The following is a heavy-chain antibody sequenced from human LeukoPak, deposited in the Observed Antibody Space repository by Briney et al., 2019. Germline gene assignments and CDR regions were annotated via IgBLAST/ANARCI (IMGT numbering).Heavy chain of an antibody. D-gene: IGHD3-10*01. V-gene: IGHV3-30*03. J-gene: IGHJ4*02. CDR3: ARDLMVRGVLAGNFDY. CDR2: ISYDGSNK. Sequence: GGSLRLSCAASGFTFSSYGMHWVRQAPGKGLEWVAVISYDGSNKYYADSVKGRFTISRDNSKNTLYLQMNSLRAEDTAVYYCARDLMVRGVLAGNFDYWGQGTLVTVSS. CDR1: GFTFSSYG.